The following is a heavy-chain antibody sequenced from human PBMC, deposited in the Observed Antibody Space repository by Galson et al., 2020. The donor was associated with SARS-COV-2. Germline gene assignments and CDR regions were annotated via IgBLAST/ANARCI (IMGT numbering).Heavy chain of an antibody. CDR1: GFTFSSYA. J-gene: IGHJ6*02. D-gene: IGHD1-26*01. CDR2: ISHDGSNK. Sequence: TGGSLRLSCAASGFTFSSYAMHWVRQAPGKGLEWVAVISHDGSNKYYADSVKGRFTISRDNSKNTLYLQMNSLRAEEPAVYYCASEEWEPHYYYCGMDVWGQGTTVTVSS. V-gene: IGHV3-30-3*01. CDR3: ASEEWEPHYYYCGMDV.